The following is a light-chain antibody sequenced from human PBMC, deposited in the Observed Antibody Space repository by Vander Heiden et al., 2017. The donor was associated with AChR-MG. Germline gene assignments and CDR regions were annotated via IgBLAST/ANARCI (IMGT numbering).Light chain of an antibody. V-gene: IGKV3-15*01. Sequence: EIVITPSPATLAVSPGERVTLSCRASQSVSSSKAWYQRNPDQPPKLLIYGASTGATGVPARFSSGRCGTEFTLSINSLQSEDFAVYDGQQYNDWPPQYTFGQGTKVEIK. CDR2: GAS. CDR3: QQYNDWPPQYT. CDR1: QSVSSS. J-gene: IGKJ2*01.